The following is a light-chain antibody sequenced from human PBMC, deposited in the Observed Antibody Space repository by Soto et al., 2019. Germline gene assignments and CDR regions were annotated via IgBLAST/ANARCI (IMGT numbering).Light chain of an antibody. CDR1: QRVSSNY. J-gene: IGKJ1*01. V-gene: IGKV3-20*01. CDR3: QQYGGSPRT. CDR2: GAS. Sequence: EIGLTQSPGPLSLSPGERATLSCRASQRVSSNYLAWYQQKSGQAPRLLIYGASSRATGIPDRFSGSGSGTDFTLTISRLEPEDFAVYYCQQYGGSPRTFGQGTKVEIK.